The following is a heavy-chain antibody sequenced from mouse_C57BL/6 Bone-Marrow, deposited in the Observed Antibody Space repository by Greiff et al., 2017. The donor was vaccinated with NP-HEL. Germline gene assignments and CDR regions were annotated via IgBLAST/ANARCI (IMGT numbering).Heavy chain of an antibody. CDR2: INPNNGGT. CDR3: ANIYDGYPFAY. V-gene: IGHV1-22*01. Sequence: VQLKQSGPELVKPGASVKMSCKASGYTFTDYNMHWVKQSHGKSLEWIGYINPNNGGTSYNQKFKGKATLTVNKSSSTAYMELRSLTSEDSAVYYCANIYDGYPFAYWGQGTLVTVSA. D-gene: IGHD2-3*01. CDR1: GYTFTDYN. J-gene: IGHJ3*01.